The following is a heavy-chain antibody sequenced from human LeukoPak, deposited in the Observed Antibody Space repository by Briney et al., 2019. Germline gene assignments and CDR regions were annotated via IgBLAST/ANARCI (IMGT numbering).Heavy chain of an antibody. Sequence: GASVKVSCKASGGTFSSYAISWVRKAPGQGLEWMGGIIPIFGTANYAQKFQGRVTITADESTSTAYMELSSLRSDDTAVYYCARGGNYYYILTGYKMGGYYYYYYGMDVWGQGATVTVSS. V-gene: IGHV1-69*01. CDR3: ARGGNYYYILTGYKMGGYYYYYYGMDV. D-gene: IGHD3-9*01. CDR2: IIPIFGTA. CDR1: GGTFSSYA. J-gene: IGHJ6*02.